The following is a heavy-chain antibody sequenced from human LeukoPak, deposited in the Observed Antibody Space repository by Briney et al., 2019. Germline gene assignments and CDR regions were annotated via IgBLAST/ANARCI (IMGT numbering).Heavy chain of an antibody. V-gene: IGHV5-51*01. J-gene: IGHJ4*02. Sequence: GGALQISGEGAGSNFTSYWSGWGRQLHGKGVEWMGIIYHGDYDIRYSPSFQGQVTISADKSLSPAYLQWSSLKASDTAMHYCARLGKHSNYEDYWGQGTLVTVSS. D-gene: IGHD4-11*01. CDR3: ARLGKHSNYEDY. CDR2: IYHGDYDI. CDR1: GSNFTSYW.